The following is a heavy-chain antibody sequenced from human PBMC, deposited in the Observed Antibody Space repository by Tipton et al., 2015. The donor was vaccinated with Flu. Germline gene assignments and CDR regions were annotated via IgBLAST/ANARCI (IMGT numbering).Heavy chain of an antibody. J-gene: IGHJ3*02. V-gene: IGHV4-28*01. Sequence: PGLVKPSDTLSLTCAVSGYPISSTNWWGWIRQPPGKGLEWIGYIYYSGSTFYNSSLRNRVTMSVDTSKNQFSLKLSSVTAVDTAVYYCARTRRTSRSDAFDMWGQGTVVTVPS. CDR1: GYPISSTNW. CDR3: ARTRRTSRSDAFDM. CDR2: IYYSGST.